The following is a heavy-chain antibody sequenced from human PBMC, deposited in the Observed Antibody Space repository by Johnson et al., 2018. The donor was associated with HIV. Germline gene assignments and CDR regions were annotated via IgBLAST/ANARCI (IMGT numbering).Heavy chain of an antibody. CDR1: GFTFDDYA. V-gene: IGHV3-23*04. Sequence: QLVESGGGLVQPGGSLRLSCAASGFTFDDYAMHWVRQAPGKGLEWVSGISGSGGTTYYADSVKGRFTISRDNSKNTLYLQMNSLRAEDTAVYYCAKGRGYDYDALDIWSQGTKVTVSS. J-gene: IGHJ3*02. CDR3: AKGRGYDYDALDI. CDR2: ISGSGGTT. D-gene: IGHD5-12*01.